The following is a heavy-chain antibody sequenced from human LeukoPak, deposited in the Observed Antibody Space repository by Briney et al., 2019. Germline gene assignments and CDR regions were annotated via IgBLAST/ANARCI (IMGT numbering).Heavy chain of an antibody. J-gene: IGHJ4*02. CDR3: AKTKLGYCSGGSCYSRHYRLDY. CDR2: ISASGGST. V-gene: IGHV3-23*01. Sequence: GGSLRLSCAPSGFTFSSYAISWVRQASGKGLEWVSAISASGGSTYYADSVKGRFTISRDNSKNTLYLQMNSLRAEDTAVYYCAKTKLGYCSGGSCYSRHYRLDYWGQGTLVTVSS. D-gene: IGHD2-15*01. CDR1: GFTFSSYA.